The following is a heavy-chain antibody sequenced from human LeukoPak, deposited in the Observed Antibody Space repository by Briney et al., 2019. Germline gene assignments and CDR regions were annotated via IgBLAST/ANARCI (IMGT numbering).Heavy chain of an antibody. CDR2: IYYSGST. CDR3: ARHPKTYSSLKPYYFDY. J-gene: IGHJ4*02. V-gene: IGHV4-39*01. D-gene: IGHD6-19*01. CDR1: GGSISSSSYY. Sequence: SETLSLTCTVSGGSISSSSYYWGWIRQPPGKGLEWIGSIYYSGSTYYNPSLKSRVTISVDTSKNQFSLKLSSVTAADTAVHYCARHPKTYSSLKPYYFDYWGQGTLVTVSS.